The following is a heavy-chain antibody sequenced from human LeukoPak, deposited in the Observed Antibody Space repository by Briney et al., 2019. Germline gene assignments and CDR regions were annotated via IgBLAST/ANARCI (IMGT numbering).Heavy chain of an antibody. CDR1: GGSISSGSYY. D-gene: IGHD1-26*01. CDR3: ARAGIVGATLHYYYYYMDV. CDR2: IYTSGST. V-gene: IGHV4-61*02. J-gene: IGHJ6*03. Sequence: SETLSLTCTVSGGSISSGSYYWSWIRQPAGKGLEWIGRIYTSGSTNYNPSLKSRVTISVDTSKNQFSLKLSSVTAADTAVYYCARAGIVGATLHYYYYYMDVWGKGTTVTVSS.